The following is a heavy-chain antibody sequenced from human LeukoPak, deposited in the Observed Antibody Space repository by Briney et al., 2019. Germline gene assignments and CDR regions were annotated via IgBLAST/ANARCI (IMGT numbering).Heavy chain of an antibody. CDR1: GGSISSGGYY. CDR3: ARSKAHLSTSWYGNWFDP. V-gene: IGHV4-30-2*03. J-gene: IGHJ5*02. CDR2: IYHSGDT. D-gene: IGHD6-13*01. Sequence: SQTLSLTCTVSGGSISSGGYYWSWIRQPPGKGLEWIASIYHSGDTYYNPSLKSRVTISVDTSKNHLSLKLSSVTAADTAVYYCARSKAHLSTSWYGNWFDPWGQGTLVTVSS.